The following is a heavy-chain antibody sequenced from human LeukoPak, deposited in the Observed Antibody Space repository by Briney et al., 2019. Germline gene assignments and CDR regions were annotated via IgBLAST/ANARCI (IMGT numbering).Heavy chain of an antibody. CDR1: GFTFSSYA. D-gene: IGHD3-16*01. CDR3: ARDYVWERRAHGFDP. Sequence: GGSLRLSCAASGFTFSSYAMSWVRQAPGKGLEWVAVIWYDGSNKYYADSVKGRFTISRDNSKNTLYLQMNSLRAEDTAVYYCARDYVWERRAHGFDPWGQGTLVTVSS. V-gene: IGHV3-33*08. J-gene: IGHJ5*02. CDR2: IWYDGSNK.